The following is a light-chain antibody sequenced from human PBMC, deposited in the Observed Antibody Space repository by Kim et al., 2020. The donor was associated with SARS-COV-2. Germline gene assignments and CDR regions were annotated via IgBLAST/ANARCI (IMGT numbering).Light chain of an antibody. V-gene: IGLV5-45*02. CDR1: SGISVGSYR. CDR2: YKSDSDK. J-gene: IGLJ2*01. Sequence: SLTCTLPSGISVGSYRVYWYQQKPGSPPQYLLSYKSDSDKQQGSGVPSRFSGSKDASANAGILLISGLQSEDEADYCCMIWHTTVVIGGGTQLTVL. CDR3: MIWHTTVV.